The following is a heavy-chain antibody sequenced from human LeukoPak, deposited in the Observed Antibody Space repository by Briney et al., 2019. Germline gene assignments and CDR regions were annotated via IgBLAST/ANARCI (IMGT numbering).Heavy chain of an antibody. Sequence: GGSLRLSCAASGFTFSSYWMSWVRQAPGKGLEWVAVISYDGSNKYYADSVKGRFTISRDNSKNTLYLQMNSLRAEDTAVYYCAKIPYSGSYFDYWGQGTLVTVSS. CDR3: AKIPYSGSYFDY. D-gene: IGHD1-26*01. CDR1: GFTFSSYW. J-gene: IGHJ4*02. CDR2: ISYDGSNK. V-gene: IGHV3-30*18.